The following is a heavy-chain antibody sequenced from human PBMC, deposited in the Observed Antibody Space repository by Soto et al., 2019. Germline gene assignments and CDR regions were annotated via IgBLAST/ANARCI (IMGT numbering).Heavy chain of an antibody. Sequence: QVQLVQSGAEEKKPGASVKVSCKASGYTFTTYTMHWVRQAPGQRLEWMGWINAGNGNTQYSQKFQGRVTITRDTAESTASMELSSHRSEDTAVYYCAGGRWPALPGEWGQGTLVTVSS. V-gene: IGHV1-3*05. CDR2: INAGNGNT. D-gene: IGHD7-27*01. CDR1: GYTFTTYT. CDR3: AGGRWPALPGE. J-gene: IGHJ4*02.